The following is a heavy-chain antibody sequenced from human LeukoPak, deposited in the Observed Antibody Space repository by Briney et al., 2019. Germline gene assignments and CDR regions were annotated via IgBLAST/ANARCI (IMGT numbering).Heavy chain of an antibody. V-gene: IGHV3-23*01. D-gene: IGHD5-18*01. CDR1: GFTFSTYA. CDR3: AKDRVDTAHHYYFDY. J-gene: IGHJ4*02. Sequence: PGGSLRLSCAASGFTFSTYAMSWVRQAPGKGLEWVSAISGSGGSTYYADSVKGRFTISRDNSKNTVYLQMNSLRAEDTAVYYCAKDRVDTAHHYYFDYWGQGTLVTVSS. CDR2: ISGSGGST.